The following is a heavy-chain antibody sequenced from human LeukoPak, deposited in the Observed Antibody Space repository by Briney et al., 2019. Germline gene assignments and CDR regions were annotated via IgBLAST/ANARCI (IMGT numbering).Heavy chain of an antibody. V-gene: IGHV4-34*01. CDR2: INHSGST. D-gene: IGHD3-10*01. Sequence: PSETLSLTCAVYGGSFSGYYWSWIRQPPGKGLEWIGEINHSGSTNYNPSLKSRVTISVDTSKNQFSLKLSSVTAADTAVYYCARHRRIYGSGSYWGNWGQGTLVTVSS. J-gene: IGHJ4*02. CDR3: ARHRRIYGSGSYWGN. CDR1: GGSFSGYY.